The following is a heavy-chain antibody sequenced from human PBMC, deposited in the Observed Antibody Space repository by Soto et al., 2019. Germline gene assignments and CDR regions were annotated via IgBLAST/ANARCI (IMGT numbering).Heavy chain of an antibody. CDR3: ARDSRVTT. Sequence: PSETLSLTCTFSVDSITNYYWSWIRQPPGKGLEWVGNIYYTGSTNYNPSLKSRVTISIDTSKNQFSLRLSSVTAADTAVYYCARDSRVTTLGQRTLVTGS. J-gene: IGHJ5*02. CDR2: IYYTGST. V-gene: IGHV4-59*01. CDR1: VDSITNYY.